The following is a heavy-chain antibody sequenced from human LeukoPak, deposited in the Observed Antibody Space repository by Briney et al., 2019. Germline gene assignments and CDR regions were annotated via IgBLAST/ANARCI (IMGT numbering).Heavy chain of an antibody. CDR2: IYYSGRT. CDR1: GGSISSSSDF. CDR3: ARHRWDGTFNFDY. V-gene: IGHV4-39*01. Sequence: SETLSLTCTISGGSISSSSDFWGWIRQPPGKGLEWIGSIYYSGRTYNNPSLKSRVTISVDTSKNQFSLKLSSVTAADTAVYYCARHRWDGTFNFDYWGQGTLVPVSS. J-gene: IGHJ4*02. D-gene: IGHD1-1*01.